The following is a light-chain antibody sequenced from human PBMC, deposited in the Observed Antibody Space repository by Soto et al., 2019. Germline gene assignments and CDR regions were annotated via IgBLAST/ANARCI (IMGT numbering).Light chain of an antibody. V-gene: IGLV1-40*01. J-gene: IGLJ2*01. Sequence: QPVLTQPPSVSGAPGQRVTISCTGSSSNIGAGYDVHWYQQLPGTAPKLLIYGNSNRPSGVPDRFSGSKSGTSASLTITGXXXXXXADYYCQSYDSSLSGVVFGGGTKLTVL. CDR3: QSYDSSLSGVV. CDR1: SSNIGAGYD. CDR2: GNS.